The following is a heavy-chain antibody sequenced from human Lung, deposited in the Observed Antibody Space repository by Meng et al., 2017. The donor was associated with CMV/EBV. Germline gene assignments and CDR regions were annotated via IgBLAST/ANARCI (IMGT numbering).Heavy chain of an antibody. CDR1: GGSISSSSW. CDR3: ARAAGGYVVDYFDY. V-gene: IGHV4-4*02. J-gene: IGHJ4*02. Sequence: VCGGSISSSSWWSWVRQPPGKGLAWIGEIYHSGSTNYTPSLKSRVTISVDKSKNQFSLKLSSVTAADTAVYYCARAAGGYVVDYFDYWGQGTLVTVSS. D-gene: IGHD5-12*01. CDR2: IYHSGST.